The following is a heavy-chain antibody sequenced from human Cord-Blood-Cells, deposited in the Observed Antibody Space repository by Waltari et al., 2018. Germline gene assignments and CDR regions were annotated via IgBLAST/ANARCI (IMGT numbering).Heavy chain of an antibody. J-gene: IGHJ4*02. D-gene: IGHD1-20*01. Sequence: QVQLVESGGGVVQPGRSLRLSCAASGFTFSSYGMHWVRQAPGKGLEWVAVISYDGSNNYYAVSVNGRFTISRDNSKNTPYLQMNSLRAEVTAVYYCAKIGNWNEIDYWGQGTLVSVSS. V-gene: IGHV3-30*18. CDR3: AKIGNWNEIDY. CDR1: GFTFSSYG. CDR2: ISYDGSNN.